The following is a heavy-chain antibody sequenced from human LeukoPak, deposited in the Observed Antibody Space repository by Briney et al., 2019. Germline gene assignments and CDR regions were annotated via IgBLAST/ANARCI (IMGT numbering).Heavy chain of an antibody. V-gene: IGHV3-30*18. D-gene: IGHD3-16*01. CDR3: AKDGGRFSGHTDY. CDR1: GLTFSSYG. Sequence: GGSLRLSCAASGLTFSSYGMHWIRQAPGKGLEWVAVISYDERNKFYAESVKGRFTISRDNSKNTLYLQMDSLRAEDTAVYYCAKDGGRFSGHTDYWGQGTLVSVPS. J-gene: IGHJ4*02. CDR2: ISYDERNK.